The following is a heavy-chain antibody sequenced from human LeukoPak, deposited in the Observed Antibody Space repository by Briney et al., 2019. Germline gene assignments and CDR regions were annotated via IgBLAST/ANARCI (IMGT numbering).Heavy chain of an antibody. D-gene: IGHD1-26*01. J-gene: IGHJ5*02. Sequence: PGGSLRLSCAASGFTFSSYWMHWVRQAPGKGLVWVSRINSDGSSTSYADSVKGRFTISRDNAKNTLYLQMNSLRAEDTAVYYCVRDSGSYRGENWFDPWGQGTLVTVSS. CDR2: INSDGSST. V-gene: IGHV3-74*01. CDR1: GFTFSSYW. CDR3: VRDSGSYRGENWFDP.